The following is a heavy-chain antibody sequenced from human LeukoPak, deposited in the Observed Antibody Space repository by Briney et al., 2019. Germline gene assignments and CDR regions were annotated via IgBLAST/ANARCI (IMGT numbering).Heavy chain of an antibody. CDR3: ARRNYSGSGSCHSHFDY. V-gene: IGHV5-51*01. CDR2: IYPGDSDT. Sequence: GESLKISCKASGYSFTDYWLGWVRQMPGKGREWRGIIYPGDSDTRYSTSFQGQVTISVDKSISTAYLQWSSLKASETAMFYCARRNYSGSGSCHSHFDYWGQGTLVTVSS. CDR1: GYSFTDYW. J-gene: IGHJ4*02. D-gene: IGHD3-10*01.